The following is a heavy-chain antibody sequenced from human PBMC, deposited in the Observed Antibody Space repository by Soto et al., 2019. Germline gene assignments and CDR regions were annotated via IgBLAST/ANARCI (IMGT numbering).Heavy chain of an antibody. Sequence: QVQLVQSGVEVKKPGASVKVSCQASGYTFTNYGITWLRQAPGQGLEWMGWGGAYNRNTNYAQRFQDRVTMTTDTSTRTAYMELRNLKSDDTAIYFCARERQYEPLLYWGQGTLVTVS. CDR1: GYTFTNYG. CDR2: GGAYNRNT. V-gene: IGHV1-18*01. J-gene: IGHJ4*02. CDR3: ARERQYEPLLY. D-gene: IGHD2-2*01.